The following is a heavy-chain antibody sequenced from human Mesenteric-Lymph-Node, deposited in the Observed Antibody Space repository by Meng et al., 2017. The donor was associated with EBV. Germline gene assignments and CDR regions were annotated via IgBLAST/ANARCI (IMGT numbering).Heavy chain of an antibody. Sequence: EGQLVGSGGGLVQPGGSLRLSCAASGFTFSSYWMHWVRQAPGKGLVWVSHINTYGSRTDYADSVKGRFTISRDNAKNTLSLQMNSLRAEDTAVYYCTSDLGGATDFWGQGTLVTVSS. CDR2: INTYGSRT. CDR1: GFTFSSYW. J-gene: IGHJ4*02. CDR3: TSDLGGATDF. D-gene: IGHD1-26*01. V-gene: IGHV3-74*01.